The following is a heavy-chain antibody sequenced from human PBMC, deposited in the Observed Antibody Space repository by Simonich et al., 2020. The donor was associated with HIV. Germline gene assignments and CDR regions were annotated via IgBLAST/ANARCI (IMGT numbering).Heavy chain of an antibody. J-gene: IGHJ5*02. V-gene: IGHV4-59*12. CDR1: NGSISNYY. Sequence: QVQLQESGPGLVKPSETLSLTCTVSNGSISNYYWSWIRQPPGKGLEWIGYIYYGGTTNYTPSLQSRVTMSLDTSKTQFSLKLSSVTAADTAVYYCARGYSTSWYWFDPWGQGTLVTVSS. CDR2: IYYGGTT. D-gene: IGHD6-13*01. CDR3: ARGYSTSWYWFDP.